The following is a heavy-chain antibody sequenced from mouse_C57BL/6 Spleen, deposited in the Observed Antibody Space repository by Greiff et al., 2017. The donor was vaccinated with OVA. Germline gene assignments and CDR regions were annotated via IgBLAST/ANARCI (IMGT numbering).Heavy chain of an antibody. Sequence: EVQRVESGPGLVKPSQSLSLTCSVTGYSITSGYYWNWIRQFPGNKLEWMGYISYDGSNNYNPSLKNRISITRDTSKNQFFLKLNSVTTEDTATYYCARGKGSRYFDVWGTGTTVTVSS. J-gene: IGHJ1*03. CDR2: ISYDGSN. CDR3: ARGKGSRYFDV. V-gene: IGHV3-6*01. CDR1: GYSITSGYY.